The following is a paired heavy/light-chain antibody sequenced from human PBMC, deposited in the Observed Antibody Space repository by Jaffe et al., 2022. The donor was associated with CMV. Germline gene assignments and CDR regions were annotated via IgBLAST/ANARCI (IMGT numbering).Heavy chain of an antibody. D-gene: IGHD3-3*01. J-gene: IGHJ6*02. CDR2: ISSSSSYI. V-gene: IGHV3-21*01. Sequence: EVQLVESGGGLVKPGGSLRLSCAASGFTFSSYSMNWVRQAPGKGLEWVSSISSSSSYIYYADSVKGRFTISRDNAKNSLYLQMNSLRAEDTAVYYCARDQKQAYYDFWSGYHDRYGMDVWGQGTTVTVSS. CDR1: GFTFSSYS. CDR3: ARDQKQAYYDFWSGYHDRYGMDV.
Light chain of an antibody. Sequence: DIQMTQSPSSLSASVGDRVTITCQASQDISNYLNWYQQKPGKAPKLLIYDASNLETGVPSRFSGSGSGTDFTFTISSLQPEDIATYYCQHPALAFGPGTKVDIK. V-gene: IGKV1-33*01. J-gene: IGKJ3*01. CDR1: QDISNY. CDR2: DAS. CDR3: QHPALA.